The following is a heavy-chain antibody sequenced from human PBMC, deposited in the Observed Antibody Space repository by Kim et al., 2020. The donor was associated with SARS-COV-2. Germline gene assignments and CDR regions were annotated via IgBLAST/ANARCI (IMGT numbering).Heavy chain of an antibody. CDR3: AKAVGIAAASPGAFDI. V-gene: IGHV3-23*01. CDR2: ISGSGGST. Sequence: GGSLRLSCAASGFTFSSYAMSWVRQAPGKGLEWVSAISGSGGSTYYADSVKGRFTISRDNSKNTLYLQMNSLRAEDTAVYYCAKAVGIAAASPGAFDIWGQGTMGTVSS. D-gene: IGHD6-13*01. J-gene: IGHJ3*02. CDR1: GFTFSSYA.